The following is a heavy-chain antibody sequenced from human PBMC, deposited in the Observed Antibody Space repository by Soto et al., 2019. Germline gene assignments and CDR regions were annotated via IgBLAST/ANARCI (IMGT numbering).Heavy chain of an antibody. CDR2: MKGDVRDS. J-gene: IGHJ4*02. CDR1: GFTITTYW. CDR3: VRGTTGWRGVDY. D-gene: IGHD3-3*01. Sequence: XVALRLSCEASGFTITTYWMHWFRQVPGKGLLWLAKMKGDVRDSTYADSVKGRFTIASDSAKNMLYLQMNGLRVEDTAMYYCVRGTTGWRGVDYWGRGTLVTVSS. V-gene: IGHV3-74*01.